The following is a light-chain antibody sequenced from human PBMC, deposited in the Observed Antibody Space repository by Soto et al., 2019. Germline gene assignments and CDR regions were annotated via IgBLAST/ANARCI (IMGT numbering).Light chain of an antibody. Sequence: EFVLTPSPATLPLSPGERATLSCRASQSVSSYLAWYQQKPGQAPRLLIYDASNRATGIPARFSGTGSGTDFTLTINNLEPEDFAVYYCQVRTNWSIAFGRGTRLEIK. CDR1: QSVSSY. CDR3: QVRTNWSIA. J-gene: IGKJ5*01. CDR2: DAS. V-gene: IGKV3-11*01.